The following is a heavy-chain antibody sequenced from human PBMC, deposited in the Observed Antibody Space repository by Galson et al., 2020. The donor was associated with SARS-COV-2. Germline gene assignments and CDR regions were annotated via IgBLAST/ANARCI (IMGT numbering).Heavy chain of an antibody. D-gene: IGHD3-10*01. V-gene: IGHV4-30-2*06. J-gene: IGHJ4*02. CDR2: IYHTGNS. Sequence: SETLSLTCDVSGRSISTSGDYWTWIRQSPGKGLQWLGNIYHTGNSYYSPSFGSRVTISMDTSKNQISLRLASLTAADTAIYFCARAQRDYGILTIDWAQGIRVAVSS. CDR3: ARAQRDYGILTID. CDR1: GRSISTSGDY.